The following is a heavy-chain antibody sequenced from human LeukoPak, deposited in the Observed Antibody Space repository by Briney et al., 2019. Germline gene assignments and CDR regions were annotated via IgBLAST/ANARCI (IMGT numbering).Heavy chain of an antibody. D-gene: IGHD3-16*02. J-gene: IGHJ4*02. CDR3: ARGRLRLGELSVPDY. CDR1: GYTITSYG. Sequence: ASVKVSCKASGYTITSYGISWVRQAPGQGLEWMGWISAYNGNTNYAQKLQGRVTMTTDTSTSTAYMELRGLRSDDTAVYYCARGRLRLGELSVPDYWGQRTLVTVSS. CDR2: ISAYNGNT. V-gene: IGHV1-18*01.